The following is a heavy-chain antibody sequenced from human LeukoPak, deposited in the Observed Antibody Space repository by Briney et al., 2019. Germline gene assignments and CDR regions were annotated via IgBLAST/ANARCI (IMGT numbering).Heavy chain of an antibody. CDR3: TTDRGLIMIRGVIVD. CDR1: GFTFSNAW. Sequence: PGGSLRLSCAASGFTFSNAWMTWVRQAPGKGLEWVGRIKSKNDGETTDYAAPVKGRFTISRDDSKNTLSLQMNSPKTEDTGVYYCTTDRGLIMIRGVIVDWGQGTLVTVSS. V-gene: IGHV3-15*01. J-gene: IGHJ4*02. CDR2: IKSKNDGETT. D-gene: IGHD3-10*01.